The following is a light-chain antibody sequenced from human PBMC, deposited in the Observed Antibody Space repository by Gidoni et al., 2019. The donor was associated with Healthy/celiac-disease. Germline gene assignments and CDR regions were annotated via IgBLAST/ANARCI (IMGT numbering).Light chain of an antibody. J-gene: IGKJ1*01. V-gene: IGKV1-8*01. CDR3: QQYYSYPLT. CDR2: AAS. CDR1: QGISSY. Sequence: AIRMTQSTSSFSASTRDRVTITYRPSQGISSYLAWYQQKPGEAPKLLIYAASTLQSGVPSRFSGSGSGTDFTLIISCLQSEDFANYYCQQYYSYPLTFGQGTKVEIK.